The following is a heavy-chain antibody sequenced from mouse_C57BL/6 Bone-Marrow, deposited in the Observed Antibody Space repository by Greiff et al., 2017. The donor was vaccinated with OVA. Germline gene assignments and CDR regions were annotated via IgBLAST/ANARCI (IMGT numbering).Heavy chain of an antibody. D-gene: IGHD1-1*01. CDR2: INPNNGGT. J-gene: IGHJ1*03. V-gene: IGHV1-26*01. Sequence: EVQLQQSGPELVKPGASVKISCKASGYTFTDYYMNWVKQSHGKSLEWIGDINPNNGGTSYNQKFKGKATLTVDKSSSTAYMELRSLTSEDSAVYYCARPLPITTVVARYWYFEVWGTGTTVTVSS. CDR1: GYTFTDYY. CDR3: ARPLPITTVVARYWYFEV.